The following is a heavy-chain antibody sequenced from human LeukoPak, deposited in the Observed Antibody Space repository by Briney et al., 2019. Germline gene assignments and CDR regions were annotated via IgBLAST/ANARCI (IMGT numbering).Heavy chain of an antibody. J-gene: IGHJ4*02. D-gene: IGHD3-22*01. CDR1: GYSISSGYY. CDR2: IYHSGST. CDR3: ASRSSGYPY. V-gene: IGHV4-38-2*02. Sequence: SETLSLTCTVSGYSISSGYYWGWIRQPPGKGLEWIGSIYHSGSTYYNPSLKSRVTLSVDTSKNQFSLKLSSVTAADTAVYYCASRSSGYPYWGQGTLVTVSS.